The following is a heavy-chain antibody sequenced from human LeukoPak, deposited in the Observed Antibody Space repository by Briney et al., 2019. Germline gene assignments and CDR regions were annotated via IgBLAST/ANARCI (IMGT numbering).Heavy chain of an antibody. J-gene: IGHJ6*03. CDR3: AKVSDYSYYYYMDV. CDR2: ISGSGGST. V-gene: IGHV3-23*01. Sequence: GGSLRLSCAASGFTFADYAMSWVRQAPGKGLEWVSGISGSGGSTYYADSVKGRFTVSRDNFKNSLFLQVNSLRAEDTAVYYCAKVSDYSYYYYMDVWGKGTTVTVSS. CDR1: GFTFADYA.